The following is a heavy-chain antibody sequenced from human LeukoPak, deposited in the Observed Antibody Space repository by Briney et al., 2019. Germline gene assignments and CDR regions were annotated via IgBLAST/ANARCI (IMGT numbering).Heavy chain of an antibody. CDR3: AREILAPGKTHDY. CDR1: GFPFSSYS. Sequence: PGGSLRLSCAASGFPFSSYSMHWVRQVPGKGLVWVSRINDDGSATFYADSVKGRFTISRDNAKNTLFLQMSSLRAEDTAVYFCAREILAPGKTHDYWGQGTLVTVSS. J-gene: IGHJ4*02. CDR2: INDDGSAT. V-gene: IGHV3-74*01.